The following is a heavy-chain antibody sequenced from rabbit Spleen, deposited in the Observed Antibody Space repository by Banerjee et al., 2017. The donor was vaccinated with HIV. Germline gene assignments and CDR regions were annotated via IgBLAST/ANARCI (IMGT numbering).Heavy chain of an antibody. CDR1: GFPFSEKDV. J-gene: IGHJ6*01. D-gene: IGHD1-1*01. Sequence: QEHLVESGGGLVKPGASLTLTCEASGFPFSEKDVMCWVRQAPGKGLTWIACINVVTGKAVYASWAKGRFTFSKTSSTTVALQMTSLTAADTATYFCARDTSSSFSSYGMDLWGPGTLVTVS. V-gene: IGHV1S45*01. CDR2: INVVTGKA. CDR3: ARDTSSSFSSYGMDL.